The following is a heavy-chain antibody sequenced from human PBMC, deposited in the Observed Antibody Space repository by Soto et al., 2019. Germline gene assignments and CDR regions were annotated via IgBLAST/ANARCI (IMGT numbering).Heavy chain of an antibody. CDR3: ARVRATDYEIDY. CDR2: IKRDGSEK. CDR1: GFMFGSYW. D-gene: IGHD4-17*01. Sequence: HPGGSLRLSCTASGFMFGSYWMTWVRHVPGKGLQGVAKIKRDGSEKYYVYFVKGRFTISRDNADNSVFLDMNTRRVNDTATYYCARVRATDYEIDYWRQGALVTVPS. J-gene: IGHJ4*02. V-gene: IGHV3-7*03.